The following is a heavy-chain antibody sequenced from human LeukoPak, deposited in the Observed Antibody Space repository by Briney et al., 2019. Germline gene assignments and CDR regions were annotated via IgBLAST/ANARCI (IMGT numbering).Heavy chain of an antibody. J-gene: IGHJ3*02. CDR2: IYYSGST. V-gene: IGHV4-30-4*01. CDR3: ARRRVVVASTDGASGAFDI. Sequence: SETLSLTCTVSGASISTGDYYWSWIRQPPGKGLEWIGYIYYSGSTHYNPSLKSRVTISVDTSKNQFSLKLSSVTAADTAVYFCARRRVVVASTDGASGAFDIWGQGTMVTVSS. D-gene: IGHD2-15*01. CDR1: GASISTGDYY.